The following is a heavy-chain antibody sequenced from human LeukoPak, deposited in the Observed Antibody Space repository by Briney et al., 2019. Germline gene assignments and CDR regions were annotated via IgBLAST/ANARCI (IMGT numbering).Heavy chain of an antibody. J-gene: IGHJ4*02. D-gene: IGHD6-19*01. Sequence: PSETLSLTCAVYGGSFSGYYWSWIRQPPGKGLEWIGEINHSGSTNYNPSLKSRVTISVDTSKNQFSLKLSSVTAADPAVYYCARALYSSGWYSIGLIYWGQGTLVTVSS. CDR2: INHSGST. V-gene: IGHV4-34*01. CDR1: GGSFSGYY. CDR3: ARALYSSGWYSIGLIY.